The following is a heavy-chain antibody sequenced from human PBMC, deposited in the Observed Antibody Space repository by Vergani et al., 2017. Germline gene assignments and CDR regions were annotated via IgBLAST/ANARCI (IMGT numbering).Heavy chain of an antibody. D-gene: IGHD1-1*01. CDR3: ARGGNGKNYLDL. V-gene: IGHV3-33*01. Sequence: QEQLVESGGGVVQPGGSLRLSCVASGFTFTYYGIHWVRQAPGKGLEWVTFIWHDGTNEYYIDSVKGRFTISRDNSKNTVYLQMSGLRVDDTAIYYCARGGNGKNYLDLWCQGTLVIVSS. CDR1: GFTFTYYG. J-gene: IGHJ5*02. CDR2: IWHDGTNE.